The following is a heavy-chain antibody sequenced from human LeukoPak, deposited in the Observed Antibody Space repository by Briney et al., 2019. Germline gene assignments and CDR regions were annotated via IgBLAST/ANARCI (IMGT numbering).Heavy chain of an antibody. CDR2: GSGKGASR. CDR3: AKVKITVIEVVVTTNGFFDY. CDR1: GFSFSDYA. V-gene: IGHV3-23*01. J-gene: IGHJ4*02. D-gene: IGHD3-22*01. Sequence: GGSLRLSCAPSGFSFSDYAMGSARQAPGEGPGWVSGGSGKGASRYYEHSGTGRLTISRVNAKNTLSLQMDSLSGQDRAVTLCAKVKITVIEVVVTTNGFFDYWGQGTLVTVSS.